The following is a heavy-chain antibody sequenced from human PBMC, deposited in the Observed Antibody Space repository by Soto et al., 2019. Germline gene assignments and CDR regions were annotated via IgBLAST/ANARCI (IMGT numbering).Heavy chain of an antibody. D-gene: IGHD3-9*01. J-gene: IGHJ4*02. CDR2: IYYSGST. CDR3: ASSPHKYYDILTGYYPPPAIYYFDY. Sequence: SETLSLTCTVSGGSISSSSYYWGWIRQPPGKGLEWIGSIYYSGSTYYNPSLKSRVTISVDTSKNQFSLKLSSVTAADTAVYYCASSPHKYYDILTGYYPPPAIYYFDYWGQGTLVTVSS. CDR1: GGSISSSSYY. V-gene: IGHV4-39*01.